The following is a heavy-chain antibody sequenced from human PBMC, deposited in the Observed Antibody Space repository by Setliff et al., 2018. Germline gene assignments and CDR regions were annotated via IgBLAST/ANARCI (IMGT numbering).Heavy chain of an antibody. CDR2: IISIRGAA. V-gene: IGHV1-69*13. CDR3: ARGPSGWSSATSRYYFYMDV. CDR1: GGTFSNSA. J-gene: IGHJ6*03. D-gene: IGHD6-19*01. Sequence: ASVKVSCKAFGGTFSNSAINWVRQAPGQGLEWMGGIISIRGAADYAQKFQGKVTITADGSTSTAYMELTSLRSDDAAVYYCARGPSGWSSATSRYYFYMDVWGKGTAVTVSS.